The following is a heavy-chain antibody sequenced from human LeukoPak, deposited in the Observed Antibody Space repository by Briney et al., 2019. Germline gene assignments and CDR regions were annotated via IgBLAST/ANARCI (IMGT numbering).Heavy chain of an antibody. CDR1: GFILNNYG. Sequence: GGSLRLSCAASGFILNNYGMHWVRQVPGKGLEWVAYIRYDGSNEYNRDSVKGRLTISRDNSENMVYLQMNSLRADDTAVYYCAKDLGITMIRGAMEFDPWAQGTLVTVSS. V-gene: IGHV3-30*02. D-gene: IGHD3-10*01. CDR3: AKDLGITMIRGAMEFDP. CDR2: IRYDGSNE. J-gene: IGHJ5*02.